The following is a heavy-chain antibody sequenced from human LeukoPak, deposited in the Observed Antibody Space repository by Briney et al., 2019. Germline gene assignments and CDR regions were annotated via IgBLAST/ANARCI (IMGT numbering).Heavy chain of an antibody. Sequence: GGSLRLSCAASGFTFSSYAMSWVRQAPGKGLEWVSAITGSGGSTYYADSVKGRFTISRNNSKNTLYVQMNSLRAEDTAVYYCATERNWVFDYWGQGTLVTVSS. CDR1: GFTFSSYA. CDR3: ATERNWVFDY. CDR2: ITGSGGST. V-gene: IGHV3-23*01. J-gene: IGHJ4*02. D-gene: IGHD7-27*01.